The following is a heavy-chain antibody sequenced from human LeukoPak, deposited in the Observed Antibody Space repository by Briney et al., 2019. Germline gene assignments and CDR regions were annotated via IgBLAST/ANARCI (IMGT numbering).Heavy chain of an antibody. CDR3: ARGYIVVVPAALDAFDI. CDR2: ISSSSSYI. V-gene: IGHV3-21*01. CDR1: GFTFSSYS. Sequence: GGSLRLTCAASGFTFSSYSMNWVRQPPGKGLEWVSSISSSSSYIYYADSVKGRFTISRDNAKNSLYLQMNSLRAEDTAVYYCARGYIVVVPAALDAFDIWGQGTMVTVSS. D-gene: IGHD2-2*01. J-gene: IGHJ3*02.